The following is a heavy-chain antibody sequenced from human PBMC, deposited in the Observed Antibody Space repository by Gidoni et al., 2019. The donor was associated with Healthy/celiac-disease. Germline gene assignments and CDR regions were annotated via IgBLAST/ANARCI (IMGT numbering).Heavy chain of an antibody. CDR1: GFTFSSYG. J-gene: IGHJ6*03. Sequence: QVQLVESGGGVVQPGRSLRLSCAASGFTFSSYGMHWVRQAPGKGLEWVAVIWYDGSNKYYADSVKGRFTISRDNSKNTLYLQMNSLRAEDTAVYYCAREDYGGDYYYYMDVWGKGTTVTVSS. D-gene: IGHD4-17*01. CDR3: AREDYGGDYYYYMDV. CDR2: IWYDGSNK. V-gene: IGHV3-33*01.